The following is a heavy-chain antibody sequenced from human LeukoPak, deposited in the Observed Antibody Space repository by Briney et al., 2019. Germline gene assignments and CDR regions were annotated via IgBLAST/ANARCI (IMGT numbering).Heavy chain of an antibody. CDR3: ARDRIFINKVIVVGYGMDV. CDR1: GGSISSSSYC. Sequence: SETLSLTCTVSGGSISSSSYCWGWIRQPPGKGLEWIGSIYYSGSTYYNPSLKSRVTISVDTSKNQFSLKLSSVTAADTAVYYCARDRIFINKVIVVGYGMDVWGQGTTVTVSS. D-gene: IGHD2-15*01. CDR2: IYYSGST. J-gene: IGHJ6*02. V-gene: IGHV4-39*07.